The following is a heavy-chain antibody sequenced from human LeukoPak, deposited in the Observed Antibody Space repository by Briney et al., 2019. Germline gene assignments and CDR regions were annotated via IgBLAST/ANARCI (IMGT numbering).Heavy chain of an antibody. V-gene: IGHV1-18*01. D-gene: IGHD3-9*01. CDR3: ARDRLYYDISTGYYNWFDP. Sequence: GASVKVSCMASGYTFSTYGISWVRQAPGQGLEWMGWISVYNGNTKYAQELQDRVTMTADTSTTTAYMELRSLRSDDTAVYYCARDRLYYDISTGYYNWFDPWGQGTLVTVSS. J-gene: IGHJ5*02. CDR1: GYTFSTYG. CDR2: ISVYNGNT.